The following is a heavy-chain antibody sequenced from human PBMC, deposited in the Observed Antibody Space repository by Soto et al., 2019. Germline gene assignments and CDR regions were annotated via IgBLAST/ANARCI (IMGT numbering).Heavy chain of an antibody. Sequence: PGGSLRLSCAASGFTFSDYYMSWIRQAPGKGLEWVSYISSSGSTIYYADSVKGRFTISRDNAKNSLYLQMNSLRAEDTAVYYCARDEGDIVVVPAAIVGYYYYSYMDVWGKGTTVTVSS. CDR3: ARDEGDIVVVPAAIVGYYYYSYMDV. J-gene: IGHJ6*03. CDR1: GFTFSDYY. V-gene: IGHV3-11*01. CDR2: ISSSGSTI. D-gene: IGHD2-2*02.